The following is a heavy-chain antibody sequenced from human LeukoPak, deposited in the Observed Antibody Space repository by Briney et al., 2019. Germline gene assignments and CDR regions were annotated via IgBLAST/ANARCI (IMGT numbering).Heavy chain of an antibody. CDR1: GYTFTSYY. Sequence: ASVKVSCKASGYTFTSYYMHWVRQAPGQGLEWMGIINPSGGSTSYAQKFQGRVTMTRDTSTSTVYMELSSLGSEDTAVYYCARDLWLSSGPEVIVYWGQGTLVTVSS. CDR3: ARDLWLSSGPEVIVY. J-gene: IGHJ4*02. CDR2: INPSGGST. V-gene: IGHV1-46*01. D-gene: IGHD3-22*01.